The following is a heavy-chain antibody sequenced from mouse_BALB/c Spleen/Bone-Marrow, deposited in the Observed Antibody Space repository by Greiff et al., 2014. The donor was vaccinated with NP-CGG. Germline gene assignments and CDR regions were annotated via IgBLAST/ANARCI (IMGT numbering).Heavy chain of an antibody. Sequence: QVQLQQSGTELMKPGASVKISCKATGYAFSTYWIQWKKQRPGHGLDWIGEISPGTGNTNNNEKFRGKATFTADASSNTAYMQLSSLTSEDSAVYFCAIIGYQAWFTYWGQGTLVTVSP. CDR1: GYAFSTYW. CDR3: AIIGYQAWFTY. V-gene: IGHV1-9*01. D-gene: IGHD2-2*01. CDR2: ISPGTGNT. J-gene: IGHJ3*01.